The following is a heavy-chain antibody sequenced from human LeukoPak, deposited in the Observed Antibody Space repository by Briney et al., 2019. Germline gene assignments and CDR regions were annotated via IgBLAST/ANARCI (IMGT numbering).Heavy chain of an antibody. CDR2: ISAYNGNT. J-gene: IGHJ4*02. D-gene: IGHD5-18*01. CDR3: ARGRRSDTAMVIDY. CDR1: GYTFTSYG. Sequence: ASVKVSCTASGYTFTSYGISWVRQAPGQGLEWMGWISAYNGNTNYAQKLQGRVTMTTDTSTSTAYMELRSLRSDDTAVYYCARGRRSDTAMVIDYWGQGTLVTVSS. V-gene: IGHV1-18*01.